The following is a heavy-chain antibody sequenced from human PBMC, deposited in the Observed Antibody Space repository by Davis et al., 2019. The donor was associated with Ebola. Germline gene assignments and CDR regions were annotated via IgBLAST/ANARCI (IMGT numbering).Heavy chain of an antibody. CDR3: ARDHVSGTTGAFDI. Sequence: SVKVSCKASGGTFSTYAINWVRQAPGQGLEWMGGIIPIFDTTNYAQKFQDKVTITADESTNTAYLDLSSLRSEDTAVYYCARDHVSGTTGAFDIWGQGTMVIVSS. V-gene: IGHV1-69*13. D-gene: IGHD1-1*01. CDR1: GGTFSTYA. J-gene: IGHJ3*02. CDR2: IIPIFDTT.